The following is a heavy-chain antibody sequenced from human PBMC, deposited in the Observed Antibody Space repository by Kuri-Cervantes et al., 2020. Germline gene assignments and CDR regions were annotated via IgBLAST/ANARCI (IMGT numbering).Heavy chain of an antibody. CDR1: GFTFTNYW. CDR2: IDSDGSTT. D-gene: IGHD6-13*01. J-gene: IGHJ4*02. CDR3: ARGGGYSSSWVYY. V-gene: IGHV3-74*01. Sequence: GESLKISCAASGFTFTNYWMHWVRQAPGKGLVWVSRIDSDGSTTSYADSVKGRFTITRDNAKNTLYLQMNSLRSEDTAVYYCARGGGYSSSWVYYWGQGTLVTVSS.